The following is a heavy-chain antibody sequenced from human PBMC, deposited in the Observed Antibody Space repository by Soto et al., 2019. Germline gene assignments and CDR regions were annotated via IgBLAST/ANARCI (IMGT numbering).Heavy chain of an antibody. V-gene: IGHV3-11*03. D-gene: IGHD1-26*01. CDR2: ISSSSSYI. Sequence: GGSLRLSCAASGFTFSDYYIHWIRRAPGKGLEWISYISSSSSYIYYADSVKGRFTISRDNAKNSLYLQMNSLRAEDTAVYYCGKGRSYYYYYGVDVWGQGTTVTVSS. J-gene: IGHJ6*02. CDR3: GKGRSYYYYYGVDV. CDR1: GFTFSDYY.